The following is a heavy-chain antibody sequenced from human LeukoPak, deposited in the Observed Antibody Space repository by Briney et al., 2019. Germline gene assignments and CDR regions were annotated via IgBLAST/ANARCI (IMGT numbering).Heavy chain of an antibody. CDR2: INSDGSST. D-gene: IGHD1-26*01. CDR3: ARARGKWELLLTSIDY. J-gene: IGHJ4*02. Sequence: SGGSLRLSCAASGFTFSSYEMNWVRQAPGKGLEWVSRINSDGSSTSYADSVKGRFTISRDNSKNTLYLQMNSLRAEDTAVYYCARARGKWELLLTSIDYWGQGTLVTVSS. V-gene: IGHV3-74*01. CDR1: GFTFSSYE.